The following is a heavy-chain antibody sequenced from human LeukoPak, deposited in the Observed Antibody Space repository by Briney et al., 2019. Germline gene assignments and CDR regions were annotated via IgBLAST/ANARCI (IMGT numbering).Heavy chain of an antibody. V-gene: IGHV3-7*03. J-gene: IGHJ4*02. CDR3: ARRRADSGYEY. CDR1: GFIFNNYW. D-gene: IGHD5-12*01. CDR2: INQDGSGG. Sequence: GGSLRLSCAASGFIFNNYWMSWVRRAPGKGLEWVANINQDGSGGYYVDSVKGRFTISRDNARNSLHLQMNSLRAEDTAVYYCARRRADSGYEYWGQGTLVTVSS.